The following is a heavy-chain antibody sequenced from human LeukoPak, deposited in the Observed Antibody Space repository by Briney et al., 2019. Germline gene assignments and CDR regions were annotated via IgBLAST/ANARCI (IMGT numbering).Heavy chain of an antibody. Sequence: ASVEVSCTASGYTFTSYDINWVRQATGQGLEGMGWMNPNSGNTGYAQKFPGRVTIPRNASISTAYRELSSLRSEDTAVYYCARRGRGVYYYYMDVWGKGTTVTVSS. J-gene: IGHJ6*03. V-gene: IGHV1-8*03. D-gene: IGHD3-16*01. CDR3: ARRGRGVYYYYMDV. CDR2: MNPNSGNT. CDR1: GYTFTSYD.